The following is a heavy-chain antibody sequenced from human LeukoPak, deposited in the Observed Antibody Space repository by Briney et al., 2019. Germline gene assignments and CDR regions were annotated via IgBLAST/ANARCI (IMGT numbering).Heavy chain of an antibody. J-gene: IGHJ4*02. Sequence: GGSLRLSCAASGFTFDTYRMNWVRPAAGKGLEWVSSISASGSYIYYADSLKGRFTISRDNTKNSLFLQMNSLRAEDTAVYYCARDSPGTTASDYWGQGTLVTVSS. D-gene: IGHD1-1*01. CDR3: ARDSPGTTASDY. V-gene: IGHV3-21*01. CDR2: ISASGSYI. CDR1: GFTFDTYR.